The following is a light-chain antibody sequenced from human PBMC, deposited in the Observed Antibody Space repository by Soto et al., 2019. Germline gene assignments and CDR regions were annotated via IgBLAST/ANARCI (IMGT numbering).Light chain of an antibody. V-gene: IGLV3-21*04. CDR3: QVWDSSSAVV. J-gene: IGLJ2*01. Sequence: SYELTQPPSVSVAPGKTARITCGGNNIGSKSVHWYQQKPGQAPVLVIYYDNDRPSGIPERFSGSNSGNTATLTISRVEAGDEADYYCQVWDSSSAVVFGGGTKLTVL. CDR2: YDN. CDR1: NIGSKS.